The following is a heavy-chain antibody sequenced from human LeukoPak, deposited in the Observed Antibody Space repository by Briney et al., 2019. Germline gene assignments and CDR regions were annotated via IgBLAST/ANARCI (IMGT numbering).Heavy chain of an antibody. V-gene: IGHV3-74*01. CDR2: INSDGTST. D-gene: IGHD1-26*01. CDR3: ARGKEIVGATTTLGY. CDR1: GLTLISYW. J-gene: IGHJ4*02. Sequence: PRGCLRLSFSASGLTLISYWRPTVPQAPGRGVGRVSRINSDGTSTSYPDSVKGRFTISRDNAKNTLYLQMNSLRAEDTAVYHCARGKEIVGATTTLGYWGQGTLVTVSS.